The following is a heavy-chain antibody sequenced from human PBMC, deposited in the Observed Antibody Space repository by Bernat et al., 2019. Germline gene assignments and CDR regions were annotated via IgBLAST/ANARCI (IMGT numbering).Heavy chain of an antibody. D-gene: IGHD7-27*01. CDR2: ISYDGSNK. CDR3: ARGTGDLNP. J-gene: IGHJ5*02. Sequence: QVQLVESGGGVVQPGRSLRLSCAASGFTFSSYAMHWVRQAPGKGLEWVAVISYDGSNKNYADSVKGRFTISRDNSKNTLYLQMNSLRAEDTAVYYCARGTGDLNPWGQGTLVTVSS. V-gene: IGHV3-30-3*01. CDR1: GFTFSSYA.